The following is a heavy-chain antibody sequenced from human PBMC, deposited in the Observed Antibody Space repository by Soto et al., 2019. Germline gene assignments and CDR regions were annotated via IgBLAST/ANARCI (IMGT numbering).Heavy chain of an antibody. CDR1: GYTFTGYY. Sequence: GASVKVSCKASGYTFTGYYMHWVRQAPGQGLEWMGWINPNSGGTNYAQKFQGWVTMTRDTSISTAYMELSRLRSDDTAVYYCARASTGYSSGWHYYYYYGMDVWGQGTTVTVSS. CDR2: INPNSGGT. V-gene: IGHV1-2*04. D-gene: IGHD6-19*01. J-gene: IGHJ6*02. CDR3: ARASTGYSSGWHYYYYYGMDV.